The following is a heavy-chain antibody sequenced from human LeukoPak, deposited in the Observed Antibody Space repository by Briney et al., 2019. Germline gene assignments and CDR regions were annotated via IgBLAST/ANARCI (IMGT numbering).Heavy chain of an antibody. Sequence: GESLKISCKGSGYSFTNYWIGWVRQMPGKGLEWMGLIYPGDTDTRYSPSFQGQVTISADKSISTAYLQWSSLKASDTAMYYCARSYGGPDYYDSSGYSAYDYWGQGTLVTVSS. V-gene: IGHV5-51*01. J-gene: IGHJ4*02. CDR1: GYSFTNYW. CDR3: ARSYGGPDYYDSSGYSAYDY. CDR2: IYPGDTDT. D-gene: IGHD3-22*01.